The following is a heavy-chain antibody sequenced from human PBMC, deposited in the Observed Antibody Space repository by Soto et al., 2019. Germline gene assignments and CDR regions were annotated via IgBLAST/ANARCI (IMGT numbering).Heavy chain of an antibody. V-gene: IGHV1-8*01. CDR3: ARAGRITIFGVVNSSPDY. CDR2: INPNSGNT. Sequence: SGKVCFRASGYTFTSYDINWVRQATVQGLEWMGWINPNSGNTGYAQKFQGRVTMTRNTSISTAYMELSSLRSEDTAVYYCARAGRITIFGVVNSSPDYWGQGTLVTVYS. CDR1: GYTFTSYD. D-gene: IGHD3-3*01. J-gene: IGHJ4*02.